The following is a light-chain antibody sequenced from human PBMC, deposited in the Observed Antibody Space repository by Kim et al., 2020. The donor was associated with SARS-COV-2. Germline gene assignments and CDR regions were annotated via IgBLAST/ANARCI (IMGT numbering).Light chain of an antibody. CDR2: QHT. CDR3: QAWDSGTAV. J-gene: IGLJ2*01. V-gene: IGLV3-1*01. Sequence: SVSPGQTASITCSGPNLGDKYANWYQQKPGQSPVLVIYQHTKRPSGISQRFSGFSSGNTATLTISPAQTIDEADYYCQAWDSGTAVFGGGTQLTVL. CDR1: NLGDKY.